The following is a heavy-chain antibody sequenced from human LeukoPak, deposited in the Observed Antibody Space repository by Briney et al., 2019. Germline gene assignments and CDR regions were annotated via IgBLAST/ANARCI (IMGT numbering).Heavy chain of an antibody. CDR1: GFLFSSSG. CDR2: IWSGGSNK. D-gene: IGHD3-3*01. CDR3: ARDRAWNYFDY. V-gene: IGHV3-33*01. Sequence: PGGSLRLSCAASGFLFSSSGMHWVRQVPGKGLEWVAVIWSGGSNKYYADSVKGRFTISRDNSKNTVYLQMDSVRAEDTAVYYCARDRAWNYFDYWGQGTLVTVSS. J-gene: IGHJ4*02.